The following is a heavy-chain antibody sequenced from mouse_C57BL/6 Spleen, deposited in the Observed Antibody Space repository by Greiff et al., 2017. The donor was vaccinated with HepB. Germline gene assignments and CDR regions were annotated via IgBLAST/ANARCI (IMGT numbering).Heavy chain of an antibody. J-gene: IGHJ1*03. CDR1: GYTFTSYW. CDR2: IHPNSGST. CDR3: ARYFYAYWYFDV. Sequence: QVQLQQPGAELVKPGASVKLSCKASGYTFTSYWMHWVKQRPGQGLEWIGMIHPNSGSTNYNEKFKSKATLTVDKSSSTAYMQLSSLTSEDSAVYYGARYFYAYWYFDVGGTGTTVTVSS. V-gene: IGHV1-64*01. D-gene: IGHD1-1*01.